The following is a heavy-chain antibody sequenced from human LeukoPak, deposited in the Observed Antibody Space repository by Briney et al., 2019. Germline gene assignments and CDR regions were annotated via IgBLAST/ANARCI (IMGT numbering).Heavy chain of an antibody. CDR2: IKEDGSEK. J-gene: IGHJ4*02. CDR1: GFTFSNYW. V-gene: IGHV3-7*02. D-gene: IGHD3-10*01. CDR3: ARTIRRY. Sequence: GGSLRLSCAASGFTFSNYWMSWVRQAPGKGLEWVANIKEDGSEKYYVDPVKGRFTISRDNAKNSLCLQMNSLRAEDTAVYYCARTIRRYWGQGTLVTVSS.